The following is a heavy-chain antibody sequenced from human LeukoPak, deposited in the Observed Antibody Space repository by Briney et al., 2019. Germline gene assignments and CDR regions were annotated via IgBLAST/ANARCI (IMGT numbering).Heavy chain of an antibody. J-gene: IGHJ4*02. Sequence: GESLKISCKGSGYTFSSYWIGWVRQMPGKGLEWMGIIYPGDSDTRYSPSLQGQVTISVDTSIGTAYLQWSSLKASDTAIYYRAIQNDFRLDDWGQGTLVTVSS. CDR3: AIQNDFRLDD. V-gene: IGHV5-51*01. D-gene: IGHD3-3*01. CDR2: IYPGDSDT. CDR1: GYTFSSYW.